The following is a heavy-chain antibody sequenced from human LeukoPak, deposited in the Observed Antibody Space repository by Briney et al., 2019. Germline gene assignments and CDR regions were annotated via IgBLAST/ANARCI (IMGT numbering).Heavy chain of an antibody. CDR2: TYSGGRT. CDR3: AKDRRLASFDY. J-gene: IGHJ4*02. Sequence: GGSLRLSCAASGFTVSSNYMSWVRQAPGKGLEWVSVTYSGGRTYYADSVKGRFTISRDNSKNTLYLQMNSLRAGDTAIYYCAKDRRLASFDYGGQGTLVTVSS. V-gene: IGHV3-53*01. D-gene: IGHD6-25*01. CDR1: GFTVSSNY.